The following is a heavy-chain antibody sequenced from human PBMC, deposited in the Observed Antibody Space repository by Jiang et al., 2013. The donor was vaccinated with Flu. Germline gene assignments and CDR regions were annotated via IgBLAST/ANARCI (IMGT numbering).Heavy chain of an antibody. CDR2: INPSGGST. CDR3: ASWGSPFLVIGVGASGGYYYGMDV. J-gene: IGHJ6*02. CDR1: GYTFTSYY. V-gene: IGHV1-46*01. Sequence: QLVESGAEVKKPGASVKVSCKASGYTFTSYYMHWVRQAPGQGLEWMGIINPSGGSTSYAQKFQGRVTMTRDTSTSTVYMELSSLRSEDTAVYYCASWGSPFLVIGVGASGGYYYGMDVWGQGTTVTVSS. D-gene: IGHD1-26*01.